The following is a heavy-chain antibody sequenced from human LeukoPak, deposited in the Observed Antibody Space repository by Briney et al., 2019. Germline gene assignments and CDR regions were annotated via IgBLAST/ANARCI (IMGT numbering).Heavy chain of an antibody. J-gene: IGHJ4*02. CDR1: GFTFSSYS. D-gene: IGHD6-6*01. Sequence: GGSLRLSCAASGFTFSSYSMNWVRQAPGKGLEWVSSISSSSSYIYYADSVKGRFTISRDNAKNSLYLQMNSLRAEDTAVYYCARGGIAARPDYFDYWGQGTLVAVSA. V-gene: IGHV3-21*01. CDR3: ARGGIAARPDYFDY. CDR2: ISSSSSYI.